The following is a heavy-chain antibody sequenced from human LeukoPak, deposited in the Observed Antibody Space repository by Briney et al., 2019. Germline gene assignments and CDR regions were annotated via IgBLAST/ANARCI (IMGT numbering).Heavy chain of an antibody. J-gene: IGHJ4*02. CDR2: ISGSGGST. D-gene: IGHD2-2*01. Sequence: GGSLRLSCAASGFTFSIYAMSWVRQAPGKGLEWVSAISGSGGSTYYADSVKGRFTISRDNSKNTLYLQMNSLRAEDTAVYYCARRLGYCSSTSCYVAPFDYWGQGTLVTVSS. V-gene: IGHV3-23*01. CDR3: ARRLGYCSSTSCYVAPFDY. CDR1: GFTFSIYA.